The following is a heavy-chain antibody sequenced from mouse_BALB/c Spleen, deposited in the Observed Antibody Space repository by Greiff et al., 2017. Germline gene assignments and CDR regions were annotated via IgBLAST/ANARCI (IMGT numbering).Heavy chain of an antibody. Sequence: EVNLVESGGGLVQPGGSRKLSCAASGFTFSSFGMHWVRQAPEKGLEWVAYISSGSSTIYYADTVKGRFTISRDNPKNTLFLQMTSLRSEDTAMYYCARDGYYPYAMDYWGQGTSVTVSS. CDR3: ARDGYYPYAMDY. D-gene: IGHD2-3*01. CDR1: GFTFSSFG. CDR2: ISSGSSTI. J-gene: IGHJ4*01. V-gene: IGHV5-17*02.